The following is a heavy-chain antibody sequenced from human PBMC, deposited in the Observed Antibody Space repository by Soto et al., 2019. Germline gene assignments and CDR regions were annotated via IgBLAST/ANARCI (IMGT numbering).Heavy chain of an antibody. V-gene: IGHV3-33*01. D-gene: IGHD2-15*01. Sequence: GGSLRLSCAASGFTFSSYGMHWVRQAPGKGLEWVAVIWYDGSNKYYADSVKGRFTISRDNSKNTLYLQMNSLRAEDTAVYYCARDRLGYCSGGSCYLRAGYDAFDIWGQGTMVTVSS. CDR1: GFTFSSYG. CDR2: IWYDGSNK. J-gene: IGHJ3*02. CDR3: ARDRLGYCSGGSCYLRAGYDAFDI.